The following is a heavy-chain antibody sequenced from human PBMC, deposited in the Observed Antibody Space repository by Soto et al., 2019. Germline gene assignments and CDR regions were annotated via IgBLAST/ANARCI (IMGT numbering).Heavy chain of an antibody. J-gene: IGHJ6*02. CDR3: AGDEGLLWFGELSYYYYYGMDV. CDR2: ISSSSSYI. V-gene: IGHV3-21*01. D-gene: IGHD3-10*01. Sequence: GGSLRLSCAASGFTFSSYSMNWVRQAPGRGLEWVSSISSSSSYIYYADSVKGRFTISRDNAKNSLYLQMNSLRAEDTAVYYCAGDEGLLWFGELSYYYYYGMDVWGQGTTVTVSS. CDR1: GFTFSSYS.